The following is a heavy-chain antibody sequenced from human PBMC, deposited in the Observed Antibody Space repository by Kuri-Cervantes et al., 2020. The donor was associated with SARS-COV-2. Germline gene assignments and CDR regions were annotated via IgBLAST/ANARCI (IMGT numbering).Heavy chain of an antibody. CDR2: TNPIFGTA. J-gene: IGHJ4*02. CDR1: GGTFSSYA. Sequence: SVKVSCKASGGTFSSYAISWVRQAPGQGLEWMGGTNPIFGTANYAQKFQGRVTITADESTSTAYMELSSLRSEDTAVYYCARNDFWSGYYFDYWGQGTLVTVSS. V-gene: IGHV1-69*13. D-gene: IGHD3-3*01. CDR3: ARNDFWSGYYFDY.